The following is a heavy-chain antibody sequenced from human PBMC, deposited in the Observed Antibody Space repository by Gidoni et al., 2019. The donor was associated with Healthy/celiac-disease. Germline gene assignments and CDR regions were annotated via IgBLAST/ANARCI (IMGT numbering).Heavy chain of an antibody. D-gene: IGHD2-2*01. CDR2: ISSSSSTI. CDR1: GFPFSSYS. CDR3: ARVYCSSTSCYDLYYYMDV. J-gene: IGHJ6*03. V-gene: IGHV3-48*01. Sequence: EVQLVESGGGLVQPGGSLRLSCAASGFPFSSYSMHWVRQAPGKGLEWVSYISSSSSTIYYADSGKGRFTISRDNAKNSLYLQMNSLRAEDTAVYYCARVYCSSTSCYDLYYYMDVWGKGTTVTVSS.